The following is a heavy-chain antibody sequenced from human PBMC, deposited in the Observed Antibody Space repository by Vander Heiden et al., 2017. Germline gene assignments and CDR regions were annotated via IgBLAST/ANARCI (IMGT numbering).Heavy chain of an antibody. CDR2: MNPYNGKT. J-gene: IGHJ6*02. V-gene: IGHV1-8*01. Sequence: QVQLVHSGAEVKKPGASVKVSCKASTYTFTSYDINWVRQATGQGLEWMGRMNPYNGKTDYAQKFQGRVTMTRNTSISTAYMELSSLRSDDTAVYFWARGEPRYYGMDVWGQGTTVTVSS. CDR1: TYTFTSYD. CDR3: ARGEPRYYGMDV.